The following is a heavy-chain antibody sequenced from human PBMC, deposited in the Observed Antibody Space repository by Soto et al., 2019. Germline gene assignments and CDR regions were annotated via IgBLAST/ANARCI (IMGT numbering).Heavy chain of an antibody. CDR3: ARHYPKTAVMVAATSNSWVNAFDL. Sequence: SETLSLTCTVSGGSISSGGYYWSWIRQQPGKGMEWIGYIYYSGNTNYNISLKSRVTISIDTSKNQFSLKLSSVTAADTVIYYCARHYPKTAVMVAATSNSWVNAFDLWGQGRMVTVS. CDR2: IYYSGNT. V-gene: IGHV4-61*08. CDR1: GGSISSGGYY. D-gene: IGHD2-15*01. J-gene: IGHJ3*01.